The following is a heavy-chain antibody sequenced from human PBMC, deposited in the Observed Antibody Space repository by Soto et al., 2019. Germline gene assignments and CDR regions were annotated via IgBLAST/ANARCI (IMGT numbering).Heavy chain of an antibody. J-gene: IGHJ4*02. D-gene: IGHD1-26*01. Sequence: SETLSLTCTVSGGSISSSSYYWGWIRQPPGKGLEWIGSIYYSGSTYYNPSLKSRVTISVDTSKNQFSLKLSSVTAADTAVYYCARLSSHNRLVGATKIDYWGQGTLVTVSS. CDR2: IYYSGST. V-gene: IGHV4-39*01. CDR3: ARLSSHNRLVGATKIDY. CDR1: GGSISSSSYY.